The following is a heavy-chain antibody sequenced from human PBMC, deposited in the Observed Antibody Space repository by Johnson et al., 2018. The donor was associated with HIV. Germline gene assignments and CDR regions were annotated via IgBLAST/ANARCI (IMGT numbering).Heavy chain of an antibody. CDR1: GFTFDDYA. CDR2: ISWNRGSI. V-gene: IGHV3-9*01. D-gene: IGHD6-6*01. CDR3: ARAGSSSDDAFDI. Sequence: VQLVESGGGLVQPGRSLRLSCAASGFTFDDYAMHWVRQAPGKGLEWVSGISWNRGSIGYADSVKGRFTISRDNAKNSLYLQMNSLRVEDTAVYYCARAGSSSDDAFDIWGQGTMVTVSS. J-gene: IGHJ3*02.